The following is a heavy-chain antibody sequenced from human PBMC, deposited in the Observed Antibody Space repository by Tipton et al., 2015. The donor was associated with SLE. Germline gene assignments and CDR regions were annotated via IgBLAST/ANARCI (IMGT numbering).Heavy chain of an antibody. CDR2: IYYSGST. CDR3: ATLFSYGDYGYFDL. V-gene: IGHV4-39*01. CDR1: GGSISSSTYY. Sequence: TLSLTCTVSGGSISSSTYYWGWIRQPPGKGLEWIGSIYYSGSTYYNPSLKSRVTISVDTSKNQFSLKLSSVTAADTAVYYCATLFSYGDYGYFDLWGRGTLVTVSS. J-gene: IGHJ2*01. D-gene: IGHD4-17*01.